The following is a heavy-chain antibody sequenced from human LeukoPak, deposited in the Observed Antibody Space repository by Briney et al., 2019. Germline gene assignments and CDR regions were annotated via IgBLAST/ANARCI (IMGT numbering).Heavy chain of an antibody. Sequence: GESLKISCKGSGYSFTNYWIGWVRQMPGKGLEWMGIIYPGDSDTRYSPSFQGQVTISVDKSISTAYLQWSSLKASDTAMYYCARLPYYDTSGYLDYWGQGTLVIVSS. CDR3: ARLPYYDTSGYLDY. CDR2: IYPGDSDT. J-gene: IGHJ4*02. D-gene: IGHD3-22*01. V-gene: IGHV5-51*01. CDR1: GYSFTNYW.